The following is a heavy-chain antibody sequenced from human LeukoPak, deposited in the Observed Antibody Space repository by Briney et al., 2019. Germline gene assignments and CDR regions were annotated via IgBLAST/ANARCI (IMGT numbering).Heavy chain of an antibody. CDR1: GGSISSYY. V-gene: IGHV4-59*01. CDR3: AREPVAGGFDY. D-gene: IGHD6-19*01. Sequence: SETLSLTCTVSGGSISSYYWSWIRQPPGKGLEWIGYIYYSGSTNYNPSLKSRVTISVDTSKNQFSLKLSSVTAADTAVYYCAREPVAGGFDYWGQGTLVTASS. J-gene: IGHJ4*02. CDR2: IYYSGST.